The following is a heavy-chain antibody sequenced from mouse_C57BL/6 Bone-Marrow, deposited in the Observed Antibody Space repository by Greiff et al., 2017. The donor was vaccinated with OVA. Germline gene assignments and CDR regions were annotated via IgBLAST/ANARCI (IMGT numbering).Heavy chain of an antibody. J-gene: IGHJ2*01. D-gene: IGHD1-1*01. CDR2: ISSGSSTI. Sequence: EVMLVESGGGLVKPGGSLKLSCAASGFTFSDYGMHWVRQAPEKGLEWVAYISSGSSTIYYADTVKGRFTISRDNAKNTLFLQMTSLRSEDTAMYYCARPHYYGRGFDYWGQGTTLTVSS. CDR3: ARPHYYGRGFDY. V-gene: IGHV5-17*01. CDR1: GFTFSDYG.